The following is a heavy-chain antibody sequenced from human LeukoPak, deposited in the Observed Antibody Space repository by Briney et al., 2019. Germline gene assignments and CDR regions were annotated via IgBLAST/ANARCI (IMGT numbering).Heavy chain of an antibody. CDR1: GFTFSSNA. CDR3: AKDLRVAVGRGYFDY. J-gene: IGHJ4*02. D-gene: IGHD6-19*01. Sequence: GGSLRLSFAASGFTFSSNAMSWVRQAPGKGLERVSAISGTGHSTYYADPVKGRFTISRDNSKNTLDLHMNSLRAEDTAVYYCAKDLRVAVGRGYFDYWGQGTLVTVSS. CDR2: ISGTGHST. V-gene: IGHV3-23*01.